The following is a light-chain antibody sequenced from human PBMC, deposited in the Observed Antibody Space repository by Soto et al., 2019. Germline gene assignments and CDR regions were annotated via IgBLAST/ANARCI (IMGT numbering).Light chain of an antibody. CDR1: QSISSY. CDR2: AAS. V-gene: IGKV1-39*01. J-gene: IGKJ3*01. CDR3: QQSYSTLGIT. Sequence: DSQMTQSPPSLSASVGDRVTITCRASQSISSYLNWYQQKPGKAPKLLIYAASSLQSGVPSRFSGSGSGTDFTLTISSLQPEDFATYYCQQSYSTLGITFGPGTQVDIK.